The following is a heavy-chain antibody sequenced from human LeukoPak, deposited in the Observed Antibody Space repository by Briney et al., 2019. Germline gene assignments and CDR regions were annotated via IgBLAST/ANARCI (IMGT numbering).Heavy chain of an antibody. J-gene: IGHJ4*02. Sequence: SVKVSCKASGGTFSSYAISWVRQAPGQGLEWMGGIIPIFGTANYAQKFQGRVTITADESTSTAYMELSSLRSEDTAVYYCARSSRYCSSTSCYAGAPDDYDYWGQGTLVTVSS. CDR1: GGTFSSYA. D-gene: IGHD2-2*01. V-gene: IGHV1-69*13. CDR3: ARSSRYCSSTSCYAGAPDDYDY. CDR2: IIPIFGTA.